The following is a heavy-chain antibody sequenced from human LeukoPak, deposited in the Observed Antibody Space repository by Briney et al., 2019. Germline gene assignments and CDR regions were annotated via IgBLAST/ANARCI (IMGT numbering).Heavy chain of an antibody. J-gene: IGHJ4*02. D-gene: IGHD2-2*01. Sequence: GGSLRLSCAASGFTFSTYSMSWVRQAPGKGLEWVSGISGRGDSTYYADSVKGRFTVSRDNSKNTLYLQMNSLRAEDTAVYYCASQKGVHIVVVPANYFDYWGQGTLVTVSS. CDR3: ASQKGVHIVVVPANYFDY. CDR1: GFTFSTYS. V-gene: IGHV3-23*01. CDR2: ISGRGDST.